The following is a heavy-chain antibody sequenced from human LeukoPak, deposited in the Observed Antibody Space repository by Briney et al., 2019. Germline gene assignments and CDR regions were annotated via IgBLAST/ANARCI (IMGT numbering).Heavy chain of an antibody. V-gene: IGHV3-30*04. D-gene: IGHD6-19*01. CDR2: ISFDSRTK. CDR1: GFTFSTYA. Sequence: GGSLRLSCAASGFTFSTYALHWVRQASDRGLEWVAVISFDSRTKYYTDSVKGRFTISRDNSKNTLYLQMNSLRAEDTAVYYCARDSSGWGFDYWGQGTLVTVSS. J-gene: IGHJ4*02. CDR3: ARDSSGWGFDY.